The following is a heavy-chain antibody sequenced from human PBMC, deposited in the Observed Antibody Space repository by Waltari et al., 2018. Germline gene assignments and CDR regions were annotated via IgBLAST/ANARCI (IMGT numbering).Heavy chain of an antibody. CDR1: GFTFSGSA. J-gene: IGHJ4*02. CDR2: IRSKANSYAT. CDR3: TGIVVVPAATPLEIDY. Sequence: EVQLVESGGGLVQPGGSLKLSCAASGFTFSGSAMHWVRQASGTGLEWVGRIRSKANSYATAYAASVKGRFTISRDDSKNTAYLQMNSLKTEDTAVYYCTGIVVVPAATPLEIDYWGQGTLVTVSS. V-gene: IGHV3-73*02. D-gene: IGHD2-2*01.